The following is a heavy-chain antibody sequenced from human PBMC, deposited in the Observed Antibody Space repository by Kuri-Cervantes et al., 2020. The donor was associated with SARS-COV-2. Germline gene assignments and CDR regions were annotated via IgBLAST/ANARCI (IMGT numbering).Heavy chain of an antibody. Sequence: GESLKISCAASGFTFDDYGMSWVRQAPGKGLEWVYGVNWNGGSTGYADSVKGRFTISRDNGKNSLYLQMNSLRAEDTAVYYGERENHNDFWSGYLGYWGQGTLVTVSS. J-gene: IGHJ4*02. D-gene: IGHD3-3*01. V-gene: IGHV3-20*04. CDR1: GFTFDDYG. CDR3: ERENHNDFWSGYLGY. CDR2: VNWNGGST.